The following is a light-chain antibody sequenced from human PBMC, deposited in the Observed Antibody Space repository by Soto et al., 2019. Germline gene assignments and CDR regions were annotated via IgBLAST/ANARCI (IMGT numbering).Light chain of an antibody. Sequence: DIVLTQSPGTLSLSPGERATLSCRAGQSLSNDYLAWYQQKSGQSPRLLIYGASKRATGIPDRFSGGGSGSLFTLTITRLEPGDFAVYYCHQYDSFPQTFGQGTQVELK. V-gene: IGKV3-20*01. J-gene: IGKJ2*01. CDR2: GAS. CDR1: QSLSNDY. CDR3: HQYDSFPQT.